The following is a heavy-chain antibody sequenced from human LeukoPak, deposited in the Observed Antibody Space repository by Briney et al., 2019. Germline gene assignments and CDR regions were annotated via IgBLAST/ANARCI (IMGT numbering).Heavy chain of an antibody. CDR3: VKDRCDGTTCPEV. CDR2: ISKSGDNT. Sequence: PGGSPRLSCAASGFSFSTYAMTWVRQAPGEGLEWVSGISKSGDNTYYTDSVKGRFTISRDNSRNTLHLQMSSLRAEDTALYYCVKDRCDGTTCPEVWGQGTLVTVSS. CDR1: GFSFSTYA. J-gene: IGHJ4*02. V-gene: IGHV3-23*01. D-gene: IGHD2-2*01.